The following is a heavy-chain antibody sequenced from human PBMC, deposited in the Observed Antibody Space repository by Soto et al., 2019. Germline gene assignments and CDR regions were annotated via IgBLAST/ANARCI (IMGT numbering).Heavy chain of an antibody. J-gene: IGHJ6*03. V-gene: IGHV4-59*01. CDR2: IYYSGST. Sequence: SETLSLTCTVSGGSISSYYWSWIRQRPGKGLEWIGYIYYSGSTNYNPSLKSRVTISVDTSKNQFSLKLSSVTAADTAVYYCARDRYYGSGSYFPLQKNYYYYYYMDVWGKGTTVTVSS. CDR1: GGSISSYY. CDR3: ARDRYYGSGSYFPLQKNYYYYYYMDV. D-gene: IGHD3-10*01.